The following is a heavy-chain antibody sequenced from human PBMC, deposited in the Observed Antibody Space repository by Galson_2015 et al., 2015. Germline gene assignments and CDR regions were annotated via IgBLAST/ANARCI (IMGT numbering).Heavy chain of an antibody. J-gene: IGHJ4*02. CDR1: GYIFTSYG. CDR3: ARVGYDILTGTPTPDDY. CDR2: ISAYNGNT. Sequence: SVKVSCKASGYIFTSYGINWVRQAPGQGLEWMGWISAYNGNTNYAQKLQGRVTMTTDTSTSTAYMELGSLRSDDTAVYYCARVGYDILTGTPTPDDYWGQGTLATVSS. D-gene: IGHD3-9*01. V-gene: IGHV1-18*01.